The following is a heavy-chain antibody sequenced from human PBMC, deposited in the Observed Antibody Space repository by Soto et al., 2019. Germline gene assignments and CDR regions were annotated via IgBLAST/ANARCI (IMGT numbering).Heavy chain of an antibody. CDR1: GFTFSGYG. CDR3: AKDRGLLWFGEFLFWGWFDP. D-gene: IGHD3-10*01. J-gene: IGHJ5*02. V-gene: IGHV3-30*18. CDR2: ISYDGSNK. Sequence: GGSLRLSCAASGFTFSGYGMHCVRQAPGKGLEWVAVISYDGSNKYYADSVKGRFTISRDNSKNTLYLQMNSLRAEDTAVYYCAKDRGLLWFGEFLFWGWFDPWGQGTLVTVSS.